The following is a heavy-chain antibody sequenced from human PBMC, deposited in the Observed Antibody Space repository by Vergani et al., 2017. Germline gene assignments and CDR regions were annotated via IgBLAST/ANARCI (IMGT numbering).Heavy chain of an antibody. D-gene: IGHD2-15*01. Sequence: QVQLQESGPGLVKPSETLSLTCTVSGGSISSYYWSWIRQPPGKGLEWIGYIYYSGSTNYNPSLKSRVTISVDTAKIQFSLKLSSVTAADTAVYYCARDGGYCSGGSCYSGYFDYWGQGTLVTVSS. CDR3: ARDGGYCSGGSCYSGYFDY. J-gene: IGHJ4*02. V-gene: IGHV4-59*12. CDR1: GGSISSYY. CDR2: IYYSGST.